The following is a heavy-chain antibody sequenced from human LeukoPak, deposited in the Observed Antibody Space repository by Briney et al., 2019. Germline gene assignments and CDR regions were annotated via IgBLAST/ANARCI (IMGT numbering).Heavy chain of an antibody. Sequence: GGSLTLSCAASGFTFSSYAMSWVRQAPGKGLEWVSSITGSGDITYYADSVKGRFTISRDNSKNTLYLQMNSLRADETAVYYCASRPRADMGPLDFWGQGTLVTVSS. V-gene: IGHV3-23*01. CDR1: GFTFSSYA. CDR3: ASRPRADMGPLDF. CDR2: ITGSGDIT. D-gene: IGHD1-14*01. J-gene: IGHJ4*02.